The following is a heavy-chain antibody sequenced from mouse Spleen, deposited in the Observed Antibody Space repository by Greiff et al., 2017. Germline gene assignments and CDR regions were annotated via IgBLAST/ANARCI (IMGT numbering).Heavy chain of an antibody. V-gene: IGHV5-9-3*01. J-gene: IGHJ2*01. CDR3: ARLVDN. CDR1: GFTFSTYV. Sequence: EVQRVESGGGLVKPGGSLKLSCAASGFTFSTYVMSWVRQTPEKRLEWVATISSGGDYTYYPDSVKGRFTISRDNAKNTLYLQMSSLRSEDTAIYYCARLVDNWGQGTTLTVSS. CDR2: ISSGGDYT.